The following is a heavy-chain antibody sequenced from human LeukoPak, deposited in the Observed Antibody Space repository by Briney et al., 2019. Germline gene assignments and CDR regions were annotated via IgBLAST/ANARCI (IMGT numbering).Heavy chain of an antibody. J-gene: IGHJ4*02. V-gene: IGHV3-7*01. Sequence: GGSLRLSCAASGFTLSDYYMTWVRQAPGKGLEWVANIKQDGSEKYYVDSVKGRFTISRDNAKNSLYLQMNSLRAEDTAVYYCARGLYCSGGSCYFGGGGGNDYWGQGTLVTVSS. CDR3: ARGLYCSGGSCYFGGGGGNDY. D-gene: IGHD2-15*01. CDR2: IKQDGSEK. CDR1: GFTLSDYY.